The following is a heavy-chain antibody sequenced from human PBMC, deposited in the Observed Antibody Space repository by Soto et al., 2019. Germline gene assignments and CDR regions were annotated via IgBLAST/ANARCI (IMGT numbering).Heavy chain of an antibody. CDR3: ARAAGRSKLLPYYFDP. CDR2: INPATGDT. CDR1: GYVFTTSA. V-gene: IGHV1-3*01. J-gene: IGHJ5*02. D-gene: IGHD3-22*01. Sequence: QVLLVQSGAEAQKPGASVRISCQASGYVFTTSAIHWVRQAPGQSLEWMGWINPATGDTKYSQNVRGRVTFALDTSATTAYLDLRSLASHDTAVYYCARAAGRSKLLPYYFDPWGQGTLVTVSS.